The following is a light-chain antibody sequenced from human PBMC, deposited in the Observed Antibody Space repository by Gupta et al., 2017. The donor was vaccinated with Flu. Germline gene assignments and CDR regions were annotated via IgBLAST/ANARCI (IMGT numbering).Light chain of an antibody. CDR1: QGIGRF. V-gene: IGKV1-39*01. CDR2: AAS. J-gene: IGKJ3*01. CDR3: QQGYSLPTT. Sequence: DIEMTQSPPSLSASVGDRVSITCRASQGIGRFLSWYQQKPGKAPKVLISAASILQSDVPSRFTDSGSGTDFTLTITSLQPDDFATYYCQQGYSLPTTFGPGTRVEVK.